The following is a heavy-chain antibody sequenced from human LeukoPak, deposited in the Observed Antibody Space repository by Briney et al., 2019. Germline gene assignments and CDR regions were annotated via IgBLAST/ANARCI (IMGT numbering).Heavy chain of an antibody. D-gene: IGHD3-10*01. Sequence: GGSLRLSCAASGFTFSNYWMSWVRQAPGKGLEWVANIKQDGSKKNYVDSVKGRFTISRDNARNSLYLQMNSLRAEDTAVYYCAGRSGSFDCWGQGTLVTVSA. CDR2: IKQDGSKK. CDR1: GFTFSNYW. V-gene: IGHV3-7*01. J-gene: IGHJ4*02. CDR3: AGRSGSFDC.